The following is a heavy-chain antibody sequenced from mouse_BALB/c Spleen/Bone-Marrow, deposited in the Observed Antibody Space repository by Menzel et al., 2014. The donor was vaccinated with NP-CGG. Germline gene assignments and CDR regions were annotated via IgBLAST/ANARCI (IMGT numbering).Heavy chain of an antibody. J-gene: IGHJ3*01. CDR1: GFDFSRYW. CDR2: INTDSSTI. Sequence: EVQLQQSGGGLVQPGGSLQLSCAASGFDFSRYWMSLVRQAPGKGLEWIGEINTDSSTITYTPSLKDKFIISRDTAKNTMYLQVSKVRSEDTALYYGARLGYVGGFAYLGQGTLVTGS. V-gene: IGHV4-1*02. D-gene: IGHD2-2*01. CDR3: ARLGYVGGFAY.